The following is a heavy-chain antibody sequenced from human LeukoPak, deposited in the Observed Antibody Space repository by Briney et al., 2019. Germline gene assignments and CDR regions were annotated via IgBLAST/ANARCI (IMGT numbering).Heavy chain of an antibody. CDR1: GGTFGSFA. V-gene: IGHV1-69*05. D-gene: IGHD5-18*01. J-gene: IGHJ4*02. CDR3: AREGGYSYGSSFDY. CDR2: IIPIFGTA. Sequence: SVKVSCKTSGGTFGSFAIAWLRQAPGQGLEWMGGIIPIFGTANYAQKLQGRVTMTTDTSTSTAYMELRSLRSDDTAVYYCAREGGYSYGSSFDYWGQGTLVTVSS.